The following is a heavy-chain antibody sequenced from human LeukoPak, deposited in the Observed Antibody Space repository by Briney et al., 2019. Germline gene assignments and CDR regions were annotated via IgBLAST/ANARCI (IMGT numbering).Heavy chain of an antibody. J-gene: IGHJ4*02. CDR2: ISSKPYGATP. CDR3: TRAYTVFTDY. Sequence: PGGSLRLSCTGSGFTFGDFSITWFRQAPGKGLEWVGFISSKPYGATPEYAASVRGRFIISRDDSKSIAHLQMNSLKVEDSAVYFCTRAYTVFTDYWGQGTLVTVSS. CDR1: GFTFGDFS. D-gene: IGHD4-11*01. V-gene: IGHV3-49*03.